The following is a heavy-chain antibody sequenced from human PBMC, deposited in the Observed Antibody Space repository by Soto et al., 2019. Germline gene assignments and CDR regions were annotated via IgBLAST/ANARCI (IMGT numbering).Heavy chain of an antibody. J-gene: IGHJ5*02. CDR2: VSGSGGST. V-gene: IGHV3-23*01. Sequence: QAGGSLRLSCAASGFSFNDYAMTWVRQAPGKGLEWVSSVSGSGGSTYYADSVKGRFTISRDNSKNTLYLQMNSLRAEDTAVYYCAKDGNPIPYLTGYYRLGWFDPWGQGTLVTVS. CDR1: GFSFNDYA. D-gene: IGHD3-9*01. CDR3: AKDGNPIPYLTGYYRLGWFDP.